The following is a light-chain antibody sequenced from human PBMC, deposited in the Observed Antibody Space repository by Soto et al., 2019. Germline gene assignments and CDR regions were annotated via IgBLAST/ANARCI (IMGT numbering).Light chain of an antibody. J-gene: IGKJ1*01. CDR2: AAS. CDR1: QSISSY. CDR3: QQSYSTPWT. V-gene: IGKV1-39*01. Sequence: IQMTQSPSSPSASVGDRVTITCRASQSISSYLNWYQQKPGKAPKLLIYAASSLQSGVPSRFSGSGSGTDFTLTISSLQPEDFATYYCQQSYSTPWTFGQGTKV.